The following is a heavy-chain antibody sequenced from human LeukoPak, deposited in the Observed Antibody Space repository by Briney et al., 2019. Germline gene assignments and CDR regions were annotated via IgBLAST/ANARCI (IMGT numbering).Heavy chain of an antibody. CDR2: ISSSSSTI. Sequence: GGTLRFSGAGSGFTFSSYSMNWDRQAPGKELVGGSYISSSSSTIYYADSVKGRFTISRDNAKNSLYLQMNSLRAEDTAVYYCARVNMVRGVTSFDYWGQGTLVTVSS. J-gene: IGHJ4*02. CDR3: ARVNMVRGVTSFDY. D-gene: IGHD3-10*01. V-gene: IGHV3-48*01. CDR1: GFTFSSYS.